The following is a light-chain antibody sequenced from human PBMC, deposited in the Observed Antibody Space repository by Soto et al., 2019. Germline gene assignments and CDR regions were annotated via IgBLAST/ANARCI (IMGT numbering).Light chain of an antibody. V-gene: IGKV1-39*01. CDR2: AAS. J-gene: IGKJ4*01. CDR1: QTITTY. CDR3: QQIYSAPLT. Sequence: DTQMTQSPSSLFASVGDSVTITCRASQTITTYLNWYRQKPGKAPKLLIYAASSLQSGVPSRFSGSGSETEFTLTISSLQPEDFATYFCQQIYSAPLTFGGGTKVEIK.